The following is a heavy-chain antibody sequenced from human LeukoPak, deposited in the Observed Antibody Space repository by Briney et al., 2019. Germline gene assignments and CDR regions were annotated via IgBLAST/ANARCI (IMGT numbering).Heavy chain of an antibody. V-gene: IGHV4-4*07. D-gene: IGHD6-13*01. Sequence: SETLSLTCTVSGGSIIGYYWSWIRQPAGKGLEWIGRIHGTGGTDYNPSLKSRVTMSVDTPKNQFSLKLTSVTAADTAVYYCAKDGSSWPFFDSWGQGTLVTVSS. CDR2: IHGTGGT. CDR3: AKDGSSWPFFDS. CDR1: GGSIIGYY. J-gene: IGHJ4*02.